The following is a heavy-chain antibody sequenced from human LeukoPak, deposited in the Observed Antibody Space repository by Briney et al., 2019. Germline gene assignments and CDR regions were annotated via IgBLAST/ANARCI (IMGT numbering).Heavy chain of an antibody. CDR2: IRSKANSYAT. CDR3: RSIAADRNDAFDI. J-gene: IGHJ3*02. Sequence: GGSLKLSCAASGFTFSGSAMHWVRQASGKGLEWVGRIRSKANSYATAYAASVKGRFTISRDDSKNTAYLQMNSLKTEDTAVYYCRSIAADRNDAFDISGQGTMVTVSS. D-gene: IGHD6-13*01. V-gene: IGHV3-73*01. CDR1: GFTFSGSA.